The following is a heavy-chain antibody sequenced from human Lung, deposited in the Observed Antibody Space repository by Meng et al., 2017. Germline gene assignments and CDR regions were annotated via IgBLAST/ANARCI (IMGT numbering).Heavy chain of an antibody. CDR1: DYTLTGYG. CDR3: ARGTPGRSYSDF. V-gene: IGHV1-18*04. D-gene: IGHD3-10*01. CDR2: LGAHDGDR. J-gene: IGHJ4*02. Sequence: QVHPVQSGAEVKKPGASVKGSCKSSDYTLTGYGVSWVRQAPGQGLEWMAWLGAHDGDRSHAPRFQGRVTVTADRLTATSFMELRNLRYDDTAVYYCARGTPGRSYSDFWGQGTLVTVSS.